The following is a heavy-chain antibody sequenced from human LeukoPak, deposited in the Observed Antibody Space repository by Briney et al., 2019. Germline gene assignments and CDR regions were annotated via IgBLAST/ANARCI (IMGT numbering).Heavy chain of an antibody. CDR2: IYYSGST. CDR1: GGSISSYY. D-gene: IGHD1-14*01. V-gene: IGHV4-59*08. CDR3: ARHGSATTFLNRLDP. Sequence: PSETLSLTCTVSGGSISSYYWSWIRQPPGKGLEWIGYIYYSGSTNYNPSLKSRVTISVDTSKNQFSLKLSSVTAADTAVYYCARHGSATTFLNRLDPWGQGTLVTVSS. J-gene: IGHJ5*02.